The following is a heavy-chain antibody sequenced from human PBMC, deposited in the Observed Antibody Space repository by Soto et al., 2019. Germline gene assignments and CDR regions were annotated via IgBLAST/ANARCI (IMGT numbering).Heavy chain of an antibody. D-gene: IGHD3-10*01. Sequence: EVQLLESGGGLVQPGGSLRLSCAASGFTFSSYAMSWVRQAPGKGLEWVSAISGSGGSTYYADSVKGRFTISRDNSKNTLYLQLNSLRAEYTAVYYCANGPHYYSSGRQYGRDGWCQGTTVTVSS. J-gene: IGHJ6*02. CDR1: GFTFSSYA. CDR3: ANGPHYYSSGRQYGRDG. CDR2: ISGSGGST. V-gene: IGHV3-23*01.